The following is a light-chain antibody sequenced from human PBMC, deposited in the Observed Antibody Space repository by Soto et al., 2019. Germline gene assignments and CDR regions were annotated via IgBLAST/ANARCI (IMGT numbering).Light chain of an antibody. CDR2: DVS. CDR1: SSDVGGYNY. J-gene: IGLJ2*01. CDR3: SSYISSSTLVV. V-gene: IGLV2-14*03. Sequence: QSVLTQPASVSGSPGQSITISCTGTSSDVGGYNYVSWYQHHPGKAPKLMIYDVSNRPSGVSNRFSGSKSGNTASLTISGLQAEDEGDYYCSSYISSSTLVVFGGGTKLTVL.